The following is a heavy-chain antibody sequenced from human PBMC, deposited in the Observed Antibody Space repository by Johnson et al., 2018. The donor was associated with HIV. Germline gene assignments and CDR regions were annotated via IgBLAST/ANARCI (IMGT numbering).Heavy chain of an antibody. Sequence: QVQLVESGGGVVQPGRSLRLSCAVSGFTFSSFGMHWVRQAPGKGLEWMAVISSAGTDKYYADSVKGRFTISRDNAKNSLYLQMNSLIAEDTAVYYCARAIAAAGTLGVDAVDIWGQGTMVTVSS. CDR2: ISSAGTDK. D-gene: IGHD6-13*01. J-gene: IGHJ3*02. CDR3: ARAIAAAGTLGVDAVDI. V-gene: IGHV3-30*03. CDR1: GFTFSSFG.